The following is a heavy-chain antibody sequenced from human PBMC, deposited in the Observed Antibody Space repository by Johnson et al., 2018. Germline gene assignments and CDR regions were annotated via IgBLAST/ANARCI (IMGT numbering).Heavy chain of an antibody. CDR2: ISYDGSNK. Sequence: QVQLVESGGGVVQPGRSXRLSCAASGFTFSSYGIHWVRQAPGKGLECVAVISYDGSNKYYAESVKGRFTISRDNSKNTLYLKMNSLRAEETAVYYCAKEGEALRLLEWLSGDYYMDVWGKGTTVNVSS. CDR1: GFTFSSYG. V-gene: IGHV3-30*18. CDR3: AKEGEALRLLEWLSGDYYMDV. J-gene: IGHJ6*03. D-gene: IGHD3-3*01.